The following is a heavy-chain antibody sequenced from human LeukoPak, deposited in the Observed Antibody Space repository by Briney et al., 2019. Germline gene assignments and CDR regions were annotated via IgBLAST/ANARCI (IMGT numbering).Heavy chain of an antibody. J-gene: IGHJ6*02. CDR2: ISGSGGNT. Sequence: GGSLRLSCAASVFTFSIYPMSCVRQAPGKGLECVSAISGSGGNTYYADSVKGRFTISRDNSKNTLYVQMNSLRSEDTAVYYCAKGAHSSSLISYYGMDVWGQGTTVTVSS. D-gene: IGHD6-6*01. CDR3: AKGAHSSSLISYYGMDV. CDR1: VFTFSIYP. V-gene: IGHV3-23*01.